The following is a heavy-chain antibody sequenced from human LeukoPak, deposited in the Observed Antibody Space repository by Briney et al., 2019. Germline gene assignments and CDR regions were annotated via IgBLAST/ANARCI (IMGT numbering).Heavy chain of an antibody. CDR2: ITSDGSST. J-gene: IGHJ4*02. CDR3: AISPGNEIDY. D-gene: IGHD1-1*01. Sequence: GGSLRLSCAASGFTFSSYWMHWVRQAPGKGLVWVSRITSDGSSTSYADSVKGRFTISRDNSKNTLYLQMNSLRAEDTAVYYCAISPGNEIDYWGQGTLVTVSS. V-gene: IGHV3-74*01. CDR1: GFTFSSYW.